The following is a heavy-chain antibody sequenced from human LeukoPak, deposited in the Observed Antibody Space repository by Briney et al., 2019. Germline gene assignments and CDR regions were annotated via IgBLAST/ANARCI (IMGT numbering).Heavy chain of an antibody. CDR3: VKDPVVAATRGYYYGMDV. V-gene: IGHV3-64D*06. Sequence: GGSLRLSCSASGFTFSSYAMHWVRQAPGKGLEYVSAIRSNGGSTYYADSVKGRFTISRDNSKNTLYLQMSSLRAEDTAVYYCVKDPVVAATRGYYYGMDVWGKGTTVTVSS. D-gene: IGHD2-15*01. CDR1: GFTFSSYA. J-gene: IGHJ6*04. CDR2: IRSNGGST.